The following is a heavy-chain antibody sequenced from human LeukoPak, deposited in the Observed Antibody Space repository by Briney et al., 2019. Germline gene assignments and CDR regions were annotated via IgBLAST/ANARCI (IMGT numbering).Heavy chain of an antibody. CDR1: GGSISRYY. CDR2: IYYSGST. CDR3: ARHDDYSNYPFDY. J-gene: IGHJ4*02. Sequence: SETLSLTCTVSGGSISRYYWSWIRQPPGKGLEWIGYIYYSGSTSYNPSLKSRVTISVDTSKNQFSLKLSSVTAADTAVYYCARHDDYSNYPFDYWGQGTLVTVSS. V-gene: IGHV4-59*08. D-gene: IGHD4-11*01.